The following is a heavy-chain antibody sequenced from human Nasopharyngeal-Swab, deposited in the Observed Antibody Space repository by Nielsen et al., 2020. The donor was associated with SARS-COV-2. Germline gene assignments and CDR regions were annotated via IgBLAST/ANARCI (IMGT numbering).Heavy chain of an antibody. CDR1: GYSFTSYW. D-gene: IGHD6-19*01. V-gene: IGHV5-51*01. J-gene: IGHJ6*03. Sequence: KVSCKGSGYSFTSYWIGWVRQIPVQGLEWMGIIYPGDSDTRYSPSFQGQVTISADKSISTAYLQWSSLKASDAAMYYCARHSSGWYRVWDYWYYMDVWGKGTTVTVSS. CDR2: IYPGDSDT. CDR3: ARHSSGWYRVWDYWYYMDV.